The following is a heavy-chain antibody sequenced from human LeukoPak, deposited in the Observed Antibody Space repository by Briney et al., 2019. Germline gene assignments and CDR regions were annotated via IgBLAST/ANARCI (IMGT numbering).Heavy chain of an antibody. J-gene: IGHJ4*02. CDR2: ISSSSSTI. V-gene: IGHV3-48*01. Sequence: PGRCLRLSFAASGFTFSSYSMNCVRQDPGEWLEWVSYISSSSSTISYADSVEGRFTISRDNAKNSLYLQMSSLRAEDTVVYQCARDAYDSSGYDYWSQGTLVTVSS. CDR3: ARDAYDSSGYDY. CDR1: GFTFSSYS. D-gene: IGHD3-22*01.